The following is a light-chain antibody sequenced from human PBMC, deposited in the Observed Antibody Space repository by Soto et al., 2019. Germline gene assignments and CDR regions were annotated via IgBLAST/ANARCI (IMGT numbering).Light chain of an antibody. CDR1: SSNIGTDY. CDR3: ATWDDSLSGGGV. CDR2: RNN. J-gene: IGLJ3*02. V-gene: IGLV1-47*01. Sequence: QSVLTQPPSASGTPGQRVTIYCSGSSSNIGTDYVYWYQQLPGTAPKLLIYRNNQRPSGVPDRFSGSKSGTSASLAISGLRSEDEADYYCATWDDSLSGGGVFGGGTKLTVL.